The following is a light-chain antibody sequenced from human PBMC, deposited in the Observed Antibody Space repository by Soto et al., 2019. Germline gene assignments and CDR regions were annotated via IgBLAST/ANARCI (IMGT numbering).Light chain of an antibody. V-gene: IGKV3-15*01. CDR3: QQYNSWPQIT. CDR2: GAS. J-gene: IGKJ5*01. CDR1: QSISSN. Sequence: EIVMTQSPATLSVSPGDRVTLSCRASQSISSNLAWYQQKPGQAPRLLISGASTRATGIAARFSGSGSGTEFTLTISSLQSEDFAVYYCQQYNSWPQITFGQGTRLEIK.